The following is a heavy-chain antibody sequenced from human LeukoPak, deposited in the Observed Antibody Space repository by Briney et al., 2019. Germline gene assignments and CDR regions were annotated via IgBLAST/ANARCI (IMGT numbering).Heavy chain of an antibody. CDR3: ASVYYDSSGYSDQFDI. CDR1: GGSFSGYY. V-gene: IGHV4-34*01. Sequence: PSETLSLTCAVYGGSFSGYYWSWIRQPPGKGLEWIGEINHSGSTNYNPSLKSRVTISVDTSKNQFSLKLSSVTAADTAVYYCASVYYDSSGYSDQFDIWGQGTMVTASS. CDR2: INHSGST. J-gene: IGHJ3*02. D-gene: IGHD3-22*01.